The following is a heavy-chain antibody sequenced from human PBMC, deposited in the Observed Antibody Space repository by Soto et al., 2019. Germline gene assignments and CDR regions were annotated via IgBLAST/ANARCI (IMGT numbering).Heavy chain of an antibody. CDR1: GYTFTSYG. D-gene: IGHD4-17*01. CDR3: AGDRAYGERFDY. Sequence: GSVKVSCKASGYTFTSYGISWVRQAPGQGLEWMGWISAYDGNTNYAQKLQGRVTMTTDTSTSTAYMELRSLRSDDTAVYYCAGDRAYGERFDYWGQGTLVTVSS. CDR2: ISAYDGNT. J-gene: IGHJ4*02. V-gene: IGHV1-18*01.